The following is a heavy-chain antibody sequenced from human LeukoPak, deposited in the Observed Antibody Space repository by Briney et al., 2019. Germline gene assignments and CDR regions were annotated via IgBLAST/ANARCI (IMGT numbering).Heavy chain of an antibody. J-gene: IGHJ4*02. CDR2: IGGGGRDT. CDR1: GFTFSTYA. V-gene: IGHV3-23*01. Sequence: GGSLRLSCAASGFTFSTYAMSWVRQAPGKGLEWLSTIGGGGRDTFYADSVKGRFTVSRDNSKNTLYLQMSSLRAEDTAVYYCARQVSCDTTTCYAGMPPDYWGQGTLVTVSS. D-gene: IGHD2-2*01. CDR3: ARQVSCDTTTCYAGMPPDY.